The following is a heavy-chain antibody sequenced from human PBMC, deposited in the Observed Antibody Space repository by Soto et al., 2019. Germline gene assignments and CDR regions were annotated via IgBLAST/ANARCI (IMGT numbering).Heavy chain of an antibody. CDR1: GFTFSSYG. D-gene: IGHD3-16*01. V-gene: IGHV3-33*01. CDR3: ARGGGSDYYYYMDV. Sequence: GGSLRLSCAASGFTFSSYGMHWVRQAPGKGLEWVAVIWYDGSNKYYADSVKGRFTISRDNSKNTLYLQMNRLRAEDTAVYYCARGGGSDYYYYMDVWGKGTTVTVSS. CDR2: IWYDGSNK. J-gene: IGHJ6*03.